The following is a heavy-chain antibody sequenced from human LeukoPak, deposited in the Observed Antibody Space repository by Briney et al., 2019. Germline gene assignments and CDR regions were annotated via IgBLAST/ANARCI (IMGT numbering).Heavy chain of an antibody. CDR2: ITSSSTYI. V-gene: IGHV3-21*01. CDR3: ARDSVRHLDY. Sequence: GGSLRLSCVASGFTFSGYTMSWVRQAPGKGLEWVSSITSSSTYIYYADSVRGRFTISRDNAKNSLYLQMNSLRAEDTAVYYCARDSVRHLDYWGQGTLVTVSS. D-gene: IGHD5/OR15-5a*01. J-gene: IGHJ4*02. CDR1: GFTFSGYT.